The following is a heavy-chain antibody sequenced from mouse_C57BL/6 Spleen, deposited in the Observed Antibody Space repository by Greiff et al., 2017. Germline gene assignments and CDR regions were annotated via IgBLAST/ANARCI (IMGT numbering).Heavy chain of an antibody. D-gene: IGHD2-4*01. J-gene: IGHJ3*01. Sequence: EVQRVESGGDLVKPGGSLKLSCAASGFTFSSYGMSWVRQTPDKRLEWVATISSGGSYTYYPDSVKGRFTISRDNAKNTLYLQMSSLKSEDTAMYYCARGDYDWFAYWGQGTLVTVSA. CDR3: ARGDYDWFAY. CDR2: ISSGGSYT. V-gene: IGHV5-6*01. CDR1: GFTFSSYG.